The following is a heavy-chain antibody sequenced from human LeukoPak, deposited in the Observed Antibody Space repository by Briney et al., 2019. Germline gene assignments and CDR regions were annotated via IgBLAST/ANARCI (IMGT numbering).Heavy chain of an antibody. V-gene: IGHV1-46*01. J-gene: IGHJ5*02. CDR3: ARAGCSSFLDP. D-gene: IGHD6-13*01. CDR1: GYTFTSYY. Sequence: ASVKVSCKASGYTFTSYYMHWVRQAPGQGLEWMGIINPSGGSTSYAQKFQGRVTTTRDMSTSTVYMELSSLRSEDTAVYYCARAGCSSFLDPWGQGTLVTVSS. CDR2: INPSGGST.